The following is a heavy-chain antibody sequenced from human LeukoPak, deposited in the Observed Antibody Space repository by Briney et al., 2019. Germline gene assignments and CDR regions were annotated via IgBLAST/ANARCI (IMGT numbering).Heavy chain of an antibody. CDR3: ARADVDTTGFDY. J-gene: IGHJ4*02. D-gene: IGHD5-18*01. CDR1: GFTFSSYE. V-gene: IGHV3-48*03. CDR2: ISSSGSTI. Sequence: PGGSLRLSCAASGFTFSSYEMNWVRQAPGKGLGWVSYISSSGSTIYYADSVKGRFTISRDNAKNSLYLQMNSLRAEDTAVYYCARADVDTTGFDYWGQGTLVTVSS.